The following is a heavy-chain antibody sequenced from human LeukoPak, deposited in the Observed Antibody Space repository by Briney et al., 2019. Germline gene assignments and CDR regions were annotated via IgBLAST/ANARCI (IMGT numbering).Heavy chain of an antibody. D-gene: IGHD3-3*01. Sequence: SGTLSLTCAVSGGSISSSNWWSWVRQPPGKGLEWIGRIYTSGSTNYNPSLKSRVTMSVDTSKNQFSLKLSSVTAADTAVYYCARVANYDFWSGSDYYYYMDVWGKGTTVTVSS. V-gene: IGHV4-4*02. CDR2: IYTSGST. CDR1: GGSISSSNW. CDR3: ARVANYDFWSGSDYYYYMDV. J-gene: IGHJ6*03.